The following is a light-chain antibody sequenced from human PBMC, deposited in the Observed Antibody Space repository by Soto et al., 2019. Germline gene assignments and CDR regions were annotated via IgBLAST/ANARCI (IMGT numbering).Light chain of an antibody. CDR2: INSDGSH. V-gene: IGLV4-69*02. CDR1: SGHSSYA. Sequence: QLVLTQSPSASASLGASVKLTCTLSSGHSSYAIAWHQQRPEQGPRYLMRINSDGSHNKGDGIPDRFSGSRSGTERYLTISGLQSEDEADYYCQTWDNGIWVFGGGTKLTVL. CDR3: QTWDNGIWV. J-gene: IGLJ3*02.